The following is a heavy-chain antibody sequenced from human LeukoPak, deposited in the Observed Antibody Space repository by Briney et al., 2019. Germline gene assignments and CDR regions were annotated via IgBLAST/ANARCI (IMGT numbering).Heavy chain of an antibody. J-gene: IGHJ4*02. CDR1: GFTFSSYS. CDR2: ISSSSSTI. CDR3: ASQVVPAANY. Sequence: GGSLRLSCAASGFTFSSYSMNWVHQAPGKGLEWVSYISSSSSTIYYADSVKGRFTISRDNAKNSLYLQMNSLRAEDTAVYYCASQVVPAANYWGQGTLVTVSS. D-gene: IGHD2-2*01. V-gene: IGHV3-48*01.